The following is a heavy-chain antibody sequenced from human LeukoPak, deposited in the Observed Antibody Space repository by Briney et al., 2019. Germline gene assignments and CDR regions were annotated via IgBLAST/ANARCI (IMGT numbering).Heavy chain of an antibody. J-gene: IGHJ4*02. CDR1: GGSISSYY. CDR2: IYYRGST. D-gene: IGHD3-10*01. CDR3: ASRTYYGSGPDY. V-gene: IGHV4-59*01. Sequence: SETLSLTCTVSGGSISSYYWSWIRQPPGKGLEWIGYIYYRGSTNYNPSLKSRATISVDTSKNQFSLRLTSVTAADTAMYYCASRTYYGSGPDYWGQGTLVTVSS.